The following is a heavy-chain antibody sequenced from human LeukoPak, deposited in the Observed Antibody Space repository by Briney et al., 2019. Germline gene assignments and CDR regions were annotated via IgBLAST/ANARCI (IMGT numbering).Heavy chain of an antibody. J-gene: IGHJ5*02. Sequence: APVKVSCKASGYTFTGYYMHWVRQAPGQGLEWMGWINPNSGGTNYAQKFQGRVTMTRDTSISTAYMELSRLRSDDTAVYYCARGSIRYSSGWYIIDPWGQGTLVTVSS. V-gene: IGHV1-2*02. CDR3: ARGSIRYSSGWYIIDP. CDR1: GYTFTGYY. D-gene: IGHD6-19*01. CDR2: INPNSGGT.